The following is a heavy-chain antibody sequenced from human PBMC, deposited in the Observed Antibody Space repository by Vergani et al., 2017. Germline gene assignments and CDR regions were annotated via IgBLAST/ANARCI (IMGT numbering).Heavy chain of an antibody. J-gene: IGHJ6*02. D-gene: IGHD2-21*01. CDR2: ISGSGGNT. V-gene: IGHV3-23*01. Sequence: EVQLLESGGNLIQPGGSLRLSCGASGFTFSSYAMTWVRLAPGKGLQWVSAISGSGGNTFYTDSVKGRFTISRDNSKDTLYLQMNSLRVEDTAIYYCAKARDPNCKGGNCYSYYYGWTSGAKGPRSPSP. CDR1: GFTFSSYA. CDR3: AKARDPNCKGGNCYSYYYGWTS.